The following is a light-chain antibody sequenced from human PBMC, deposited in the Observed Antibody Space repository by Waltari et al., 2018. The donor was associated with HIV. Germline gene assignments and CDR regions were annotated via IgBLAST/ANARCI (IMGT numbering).Light chain of an antibody. J-gene: IGKJ2*01. Sequence: IVMTQSPDSLAVSLGETATSNCKSSTSVLYSSNNKNYLAWYQQKPGQPPKLLIYWASTRESGVPDRFSGSGSGTDFTLTISSLQAEDVAVYYCQQYYSTPYTFGQGTKLEIK. V-gene: IGKV4-1*01. CDR3: QQYYSTPYT. CDR1: TSVLYSSNNKNY. CDR2: WAS.